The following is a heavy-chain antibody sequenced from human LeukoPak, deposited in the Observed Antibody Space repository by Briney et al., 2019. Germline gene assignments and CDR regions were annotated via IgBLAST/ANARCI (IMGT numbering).Heavy chain of an antibody. V-gene: IGHV3-11*01. CDR2: ISSSGSTI. D-gene: IGHD4-23*01. CDR3: ARRLILDYGGKSSYYYGMDV. Sequence: PGGSLRLSCATSGFTFRDYYMSWIRQAPGKGLEWVSYISSSGSTIYYADSVKGRFTISRDNAKNSLYLQMNSLRAEDTAVYYCARRLILDYGGKSSYYYGMDVWGQGTTVTVSS. J-gene: IGHJ6*02. CDR1: GFTFRDYY.